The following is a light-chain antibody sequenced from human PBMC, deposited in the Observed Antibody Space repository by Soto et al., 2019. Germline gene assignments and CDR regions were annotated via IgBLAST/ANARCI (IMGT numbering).Light chain of an antibody. J-gene: IGKJ4*01. V-gene: IGKV1-5*03. CDR3: QQYNSYRAPT. CDR2: KAS. CDR1: QSISSW. Sequence: DIQMTQSPSTLSASVGDRVTITCRASQSISSWLAWYQQKPGKAPKLLIYKASSLESGVPSRFSGSGSGTEFTLTISSLQPDDFATYYCQQYNSYRAPTFGGGTKVEIK.